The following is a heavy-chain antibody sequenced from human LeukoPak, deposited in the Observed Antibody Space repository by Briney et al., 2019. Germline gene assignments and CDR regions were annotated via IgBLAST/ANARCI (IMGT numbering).Heavy chain of an antibody. CDR1: GFTFSSYA. CDR3: AREPLSGYDYVGYYGMDV. D-gene: IGHD5-12*01. V-gene: IGHV3-23*01. J-gene: IGHJ6*02. Sequence: GGSLRLSCAASGFTFSSYAMSWVRQAPGKGLEWVSAISGSGGSTYYADSVKGRFTISRDNSKNTLYLQMNSLRAEDTAVYFCAREPLSGYDYVGYYGMDVWGQGTTVTVSS. CDR2: ISGSGGST.